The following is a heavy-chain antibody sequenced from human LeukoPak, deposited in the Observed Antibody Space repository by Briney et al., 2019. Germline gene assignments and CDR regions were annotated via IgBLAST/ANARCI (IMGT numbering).Heavy chain of an antibody. CDR1: GGTFSSYA. Sequence: GASVKVSCKASGGTFSSYAISWVRQAPGQGLEWMGGIIPIFGTANYAQKFQGRVTITADKSTSTAYMELSSMRSEDTAVYYCARARYSSSWSHYPFYYYYYYMDVWGKGTTVTVSS. D-gene: IGHD6-13*01. CDR2: IIPIFGTA. J-gene: IGHJ6*03. CDR3: ARARYSSSWSHYPFYYYYYYMDV. V-gene: IGHV1-69*06.